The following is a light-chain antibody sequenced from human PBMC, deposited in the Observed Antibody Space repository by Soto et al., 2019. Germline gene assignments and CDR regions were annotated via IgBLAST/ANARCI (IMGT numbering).Light chain of an antibody. CDR3: QWGDT. V-gene: IGKV3-11*01. J-gene: IGKJ5*01. CDR1: QSVSSN. Sequence: EIVLTQSPATLSLYPGERATLSCRASQSVSSNLAWYQQKPGQAPRLLIYDASNRATGIPARFSGSGSGTDFTLTISSLEPEDFAVYYCQWGDTFGQG. CDR2: DAS.